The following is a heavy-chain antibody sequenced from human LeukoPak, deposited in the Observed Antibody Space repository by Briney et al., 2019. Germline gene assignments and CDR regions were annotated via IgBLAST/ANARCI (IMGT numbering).Heavy chain of an antibody. V-gene: IGHV1-24*01. CDR3: ATEGYYDSSGPRPFGY. Sequence: ASVKVSCKVSGYTLTELSMHWVRQAPGKGLEWMGGFDPEDGETIYARKFQGRVTMTEDTSTDTAYMELSSLRSEDTAVYYCATEGYYDSSGPRPFGYWGQGTLVTVSS. CDR2: FDPEDGET. CDR1: GYTLTELS. J-gene: IGHJ4*02. D-gene: IGHD3-22*01.